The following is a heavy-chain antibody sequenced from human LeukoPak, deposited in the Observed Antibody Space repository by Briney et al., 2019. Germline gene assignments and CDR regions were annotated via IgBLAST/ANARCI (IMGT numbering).Heavy chain of an antibody. V-gene: IGHV3-74*01. D-gene: IGHD6-6*01. CDR3: ARGRYSSSSGDHDAFDI. CDR2: INSDESTT. CDR1: GFTFSSHW. J-gene: IGHJ3*02. Sequence: PGGSPRLSCAASGFTFSSHWMHWVRQAPGKGLVWVSRINSDESTTNYADSVKGRFTISRDNAKNTLYLQMNSLRAEDTAVYYCARGRYSSSSGDHDAFDIWGQGTMVTVSS.